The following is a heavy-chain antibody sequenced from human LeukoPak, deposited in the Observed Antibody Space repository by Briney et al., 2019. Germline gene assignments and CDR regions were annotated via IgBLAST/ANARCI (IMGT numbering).Heavy chain of an antibody. J-gene: IGHJ5*02. D-gene: IGHD2-21*02. CDR1: GFTFSDYY. V-gene: IGHV4-34*08. Sequence: GSLRLSCAASGFTFSDYYMSWIRQPPGKGLEWIGEINHSGSTNYNPSLKSRVTISVDTSKNQFSLKLSSVTAADTAVYYCANIVVVTAIPWGQGTLVTVSS. CDR2: INHSGST. CDR3: ANIVVVTAIP.